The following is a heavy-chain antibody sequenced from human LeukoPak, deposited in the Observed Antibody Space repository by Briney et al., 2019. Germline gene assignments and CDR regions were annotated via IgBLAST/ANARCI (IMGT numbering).Heavy chain of an antibody. CDR1: GFTFSSYG. J-gene: IGHJ4*02. V-gene: IGHV3-33*01. D-gene: IGHD3-3*01. CDR3: ARGDMYYDFWSGPQEFDY. CDR2: IWYDGSNK. Sequence: GVSLRLSCAASGFTFSSYGMHWVRQAPGKGLEWVAVIWYDGSNKYYADSVKGRFTISRDNSKNTLYLQMNSLRAEDTAVYYCARGDMYYDFWSGPQEFDYWGQGTLVTVSS.